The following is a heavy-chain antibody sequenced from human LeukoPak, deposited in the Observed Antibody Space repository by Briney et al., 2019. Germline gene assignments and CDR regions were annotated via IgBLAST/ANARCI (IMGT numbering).Heavy chain of an antibody. D-gene: IGHD2-2*01. Sequence: SETLSLTCAVYGGSFSGYYWSWIRQPPGKGLEWIGEINHSGSTNYNPSPKSRVTISVDTSKNQFSLKLSSVTAADTAVYYCARHSRRYCSSTSCYAFDYWGQGTLVAVSS. CDR2: INHSGST. CDR3: ARHSRRYCSSTSCYAFDY. V-gene: IGHV4-34*01. CDR1: GGSFSGYY. J-gene: IGHJ4*02.